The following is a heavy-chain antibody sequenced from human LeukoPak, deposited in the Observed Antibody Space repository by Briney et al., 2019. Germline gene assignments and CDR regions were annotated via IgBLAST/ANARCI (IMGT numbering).Heavy chain of an antibody. V-gene: IGHV4-59*01. Sequence: PSETLSLTCAVSGGSISSYYWSWIRQPPGKGLEWIGYIYYSGSTNYNPSLKSRVTISVDTSKNQFSLKLSSVTAADTAVYYCARVKPPYYYDSSGYFGGYYFDYWGQGTLVTVSS. J-gene: IGHJ4*02. CDR3: ARVKPPYYYDSSGYFGGYYFDY. CDR2: IYYSGST. D-gene: IGHD3-22*01. CDR1: GGSISSYY.